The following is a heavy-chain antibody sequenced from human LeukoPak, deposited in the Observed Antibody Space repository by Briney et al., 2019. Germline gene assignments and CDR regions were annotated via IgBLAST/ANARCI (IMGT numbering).Heavy chain of an antibody. D-gene: IGHD4-23*01. CDR3: AKRGPRPGRWSDAFNI. Sequence: GGTLRLSCAASGFTFSNYDMNWVRQAPGKGLEWVSAISGSGGSTYYADSVKGRFTISRDNYKNTLYLQMNSLRAEDTAVYYCAKRGPRPGRWSDAFNIWGQGTMVTVSS. CDR2: ISGSGGST. V-gene: IGHV3-23*01. CDR1: GFTFSNYD. J-gene: IGHJ3*02.